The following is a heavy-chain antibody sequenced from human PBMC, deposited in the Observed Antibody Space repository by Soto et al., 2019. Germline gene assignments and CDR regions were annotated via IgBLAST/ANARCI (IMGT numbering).Heavy chain of an antibody. CDR2: ISSSGSTI. CDR1: GFTFSDYY. D-gene: IGHD2-2*01. V-gene: IGHV3-11*01. CDR3: ARDAVVVPAAPNTYYYYYGMDV. J-gene: IGHJ6*02. Sequence: GGSLRLSCAASGFTFSDYYMSWIRQAPGKGLEWVSYISSSGSTIYYADSVKGRFTISRDNAKNSLYLQMNSLRAEDTAVYYCARDAVVVPAAPNTYYYYYGMDVWGQGTTVIVSS.